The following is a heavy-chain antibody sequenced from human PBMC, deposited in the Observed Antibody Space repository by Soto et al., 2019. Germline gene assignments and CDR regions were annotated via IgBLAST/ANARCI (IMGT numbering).Heavy chain of an antibody. CDR2: IVVGSGHI. CDR1: GFTFINSA. Sequence: QMQLAQSGPEVKKPGTSVKVSCKASGFTFINSAIQWVRQARGQRLEWMGWIVVGSGHINYAKKFQERLSITRDLSTSTAYMELSSLTLEDTSVYYCAAVQGGGATFHFWGPGTLVTVSS. D-gene: IGHD1-26*01. CDR3: AAVQGGGATFHF. V-gene: IGHV1-58*02. J-gene: IGHJ4*02.